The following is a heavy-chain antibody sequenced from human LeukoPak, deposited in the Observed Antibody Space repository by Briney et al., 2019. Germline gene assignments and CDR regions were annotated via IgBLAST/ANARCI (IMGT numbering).Heavy chain of an antibody. CDR1: GYSFTNFW. CDR3: ARRHVSGSYPGGRFDP. J-gene: IGHJ5*02. D-gene: IGHD1-26*01. Sequence: GESLKISCKGSGYSFTNFWIGWVRQMPGKGLEWMGIVYPDDSDTLYSPSFKGQVTISADKSISTAYLQWSSLKASDTAMYYCARRHVSGSYPGGRFDPWGQGTLVTVSS. V-gene: IGHV5-51*01. CDR2: VYPDDSDT.